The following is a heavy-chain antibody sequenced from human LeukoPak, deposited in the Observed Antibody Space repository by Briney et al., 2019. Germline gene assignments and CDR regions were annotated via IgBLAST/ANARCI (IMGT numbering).Heavy chain of an antibody. V-gene: IGHV1-2*02. CDR1: GYTFTGYY. J-gene: IGHJ5*02. Sequence: GASVKVSCKASGYTFTGYYMHWVRQAPGQGLEWMGWINPNSGGTNYAQKFQGRVTMTRDTPISTAYMELSRLRSDDTAVYYCARDKPPYSSGWYREDWFDPWGQGTLVTVSS. D-gene: IGHD6-19*01. CDR3: ARDKPPYSSGWYREDWFDP. CDR2: INPNSGGT.